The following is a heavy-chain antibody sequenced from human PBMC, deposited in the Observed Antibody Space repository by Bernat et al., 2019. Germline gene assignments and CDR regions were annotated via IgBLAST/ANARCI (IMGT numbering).Heavy chain of an antibody. CDR3: ARDGWYQLLSNNYYFYYMDV. Sequence: DVQLVESGGGLVQPGGSLRLSCAASGFTFTSFSMNWVRQAPGKGLEWISYISGPGCTIYYADSVKGRFTVSRDNAKNSLDLQMHSLRDEDTAVYYCARDGWYQLLSNNYYFYYMDVWGKGTTVTVSS. V-gene: IGHV3-48*02. J-gene: IGHJ6*03. CDR2: ISGPGCTI. CDR1: GFTFTSFS. D-gene: IGHD2-2*01.